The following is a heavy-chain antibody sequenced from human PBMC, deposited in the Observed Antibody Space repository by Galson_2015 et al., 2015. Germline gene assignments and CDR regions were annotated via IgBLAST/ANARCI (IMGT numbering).Heavy chain of an antibody. V-gene: IGHV3-7*01. CDR3: ARAGYDILTGYYKFFDY. D-gene: IGHD3-9*01. CDR2: IKRDGSEK. Sequence: SLRLSCAASGFTFSSYWMSWVRQAPGKGLEWVANIKRDGSEKYYVDSVKGRFTISRDNAKNSLYLQMNSLRAEDTAVYYCARAGYDILTGYYKFFDYWGQGTLVTVSS. CDR1: GFTFSSYW. J-gene: IGHJ4*02.